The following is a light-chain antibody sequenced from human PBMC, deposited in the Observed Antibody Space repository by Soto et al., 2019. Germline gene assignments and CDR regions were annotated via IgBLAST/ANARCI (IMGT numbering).Light chain of an antibody. CDR2: TAS. V-gene: IGKV1-39*01. CDR1: QSINNY. Sequence: DIQMTQSPSSLSASVGDRVTITCRASQSINNYLNWYQQRPGEAPNLLIHTASTLQSGDPSRFSGTGSGTEFTLIISSLQPDDFATYYCQQYGSYWTFGQGTKVDIK. J-gene: IGKJ1*01. CDR3: QQYGSYWT.